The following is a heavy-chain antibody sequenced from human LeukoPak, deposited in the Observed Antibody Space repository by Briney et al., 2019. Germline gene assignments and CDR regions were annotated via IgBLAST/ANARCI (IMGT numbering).Heavy chain of an antibody. D-gene: IGHD3-22*01. CDR1: RFTFSSYW. V-gene: IGHV3-7*01. J-gene: IGHJ3*02. CDR3: ARDEGIDDSSGYYYVGFAFDI. CDR2: IKQDGSEK. Sequence: PGGSLRLSCAASRFTFSSYWMSWVRQAPGKGLEWVANIKQDGSEKYYVDSVKGRFTISRDNAKNSLYLQMNSLRAEDTAVYYCARDEGIDDSSGYYYVGFAFDIWGQGTMVTVSS.